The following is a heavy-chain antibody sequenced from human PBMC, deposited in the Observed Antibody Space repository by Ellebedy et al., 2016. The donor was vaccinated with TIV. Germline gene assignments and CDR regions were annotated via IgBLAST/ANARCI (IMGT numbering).Heavy chain of an antibody. CDR2: ISSSSSTI. Sequence: GESLKISXAASGFTFGSYSMNWVRQAPGKGLEWVSYISSSSSTIYYADSVKGRFTISRDNAKNSLYLQMNSLRDEDTAVYYCARDRGAAADPFFDYWGQGTLVTVSS. D-gene: IGHD6-13*01. V-gene: IGHV3-48*02. J-gene: IGHJ4*02. CDR1: GFTFGSYS. CDR3: ARDRGAAADPFFDY.